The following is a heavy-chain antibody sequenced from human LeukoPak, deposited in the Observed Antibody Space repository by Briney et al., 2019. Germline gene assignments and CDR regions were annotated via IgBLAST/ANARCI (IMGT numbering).Heavy chain of an antibody. CDR1: GFTFSTYW. J-gene: IGHJ5*02. V-gene: IGHV3-74*01. CDR2: INGDGGSR. Sequence: GGSLRLSCAASGFTFSTYWMHWVRQAPGKGLVWVSRINGDGGSRNYADSVKGRFTISRDNAKNSLYLQMNSLRAEDTAVYYCARGSYCSGGSCYSVREMGFDPWGQGTLVTVSP. D-gene: IGHD2-15*01. CDR3: ARGSYCSGGSCYSVREMGFDP.